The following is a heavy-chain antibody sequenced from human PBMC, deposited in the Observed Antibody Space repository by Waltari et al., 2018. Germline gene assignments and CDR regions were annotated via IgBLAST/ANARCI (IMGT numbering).Heavy chain of an antibody. V-gene: IGHV3-23*01. J-gene: IGHJ6*02. Sequence: VPVLESGGGLVPPGGSLILSWFASGFPVTTFGKSWVRQTPEKGLAWVATITGTGGGPPYANSPYYADSVKGRFTISRDNSKDTIYLQMSGLSAEDTGVYYCAKGSGMDVWGQGTTVTVSS. CDR2: ITGTGGGPPYANSP. CDR1: GFPVTTFG. D-gene: IGHD3-10*01. CDR3: AKGSGMDV.